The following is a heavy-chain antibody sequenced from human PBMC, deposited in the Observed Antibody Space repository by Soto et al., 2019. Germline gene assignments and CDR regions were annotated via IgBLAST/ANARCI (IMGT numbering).Heavy chain of an antibody. J-gene: IGHJ6*02. CDR1: GLSLRTTGVG. V-gene: IGHV2-5*02. Sequence: QVTLKESGPTLVEPTQTLTLTCTVSGLSLRTTGVGVGWVRQPPGKALEWLALLYWDDDKRYSPSLRSRLTIAKDISEKQVVLTMTNMDTVDTTTYYCVQSRCGGDCLEIYSSHAYNGLDVWGQGPTVTVSS. D-gene: IGHD2-21*02. CDR2: LYWDDDK. CDR3: VQSRCGGDCLEIYSSHAYNGLDV.